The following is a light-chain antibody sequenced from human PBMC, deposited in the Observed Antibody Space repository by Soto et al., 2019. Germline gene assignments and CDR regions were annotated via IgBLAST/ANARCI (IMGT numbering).Light chain of an antibody. CDR2: GAS. V-gene: IGKV3-20*01. J-gene: IGKJ2*01. Sequence: EIVLTQSPGTLSLSPGERATLSCRASQSVSSNYLAWYQQKPGQAPRLLIYGASSRATGIPARFSGSGSGTDLTLTISRLEPEDFAVYYCQQYGSSPLYTFGQGNKLEIK. CDR1: QSVSSNY. CDR3: QQYGSSPLYT.